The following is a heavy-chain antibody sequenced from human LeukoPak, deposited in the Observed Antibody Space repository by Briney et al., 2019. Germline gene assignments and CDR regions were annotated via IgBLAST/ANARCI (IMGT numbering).Heavy chain of an antibody. CDR3: AREVWGGSPAAILGYFQH. CDR2: IIPIFGTA. CDR1: GGTFSSHA. J-gene: IGHJ1*01. V-gene: IGHV1-69*05. D-gene: IGHD2-2*02. Sequence: SVKVSCKASGGTFSSHAISWVRQAPGQGLEWMGGIIPIFGTANYAQKFQGRVTITTDESTSTAYMELSSLRSEDTAVYYCAREVWGGSPAAILGYFQHWGQGTLVTVSS.